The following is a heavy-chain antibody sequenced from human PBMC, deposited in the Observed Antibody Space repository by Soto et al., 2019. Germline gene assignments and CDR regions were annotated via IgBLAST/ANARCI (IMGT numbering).Heavy chain of an antibody. CDR1: GGSISSSSYY. D-gene: IGHD6-13*01. CDR3: ARHGWGIAAAGTS. CDR2: IYYSGST. V-gene: IGHV4-39*01. J-gene: IGHJ4*02. Sequence: PSETLSLTCTVSGGSISSSSYYWGWIRQPPGKGLEWIGSIYYSGSTYYNPSLKSRVTISVDTSKNQFSLKLSSVTAADTAVYYCARHGWGIAAAGTSWGQGTLVTVSS.